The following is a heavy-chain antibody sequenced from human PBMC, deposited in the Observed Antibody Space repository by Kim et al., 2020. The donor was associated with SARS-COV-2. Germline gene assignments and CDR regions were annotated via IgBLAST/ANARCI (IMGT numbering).Heavy chain of an antibody. CDR1: GYTFTSYG. J-gene: IGHJ4*02. V-gene: IGHV1-18*01. Sequence: ASVKVSCKASGYTFTSYGISWVRQAPGQGLEWMGWISAYNGNTNYAQKLQGRVTMTTDTSTSTAYMELRSLRSDDTAVYYCARMDLYYYDPGLDYWGQGTLVTVSS. CDR2: ISAYNGNT. D-gene: IGHD3-22*01. CDR3: ARMDLYYYDPGLDY.